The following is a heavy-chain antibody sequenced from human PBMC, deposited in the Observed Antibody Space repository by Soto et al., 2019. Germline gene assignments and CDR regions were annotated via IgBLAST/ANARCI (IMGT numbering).Heavy chain of an antibody. CDR1: GGSFSGYY. D-gene: IGHD6-13*01. Sequence: PSETLSLTCAVYGGSFSGYYWSWIRQPPGKGLEWIGEINHSGSTNYNPSLKSRVTISVDTSKNQFSLKLSSVTAADTAVYYCARWDRVTAAAGTGNWFDPWGQGTLVTVSS. CDR3: ARWDRVTAAAGTGNWFDP. J-gene: IGHJ5*02. V-gene: IGHV4-34*01. CDR2: INHSGST.